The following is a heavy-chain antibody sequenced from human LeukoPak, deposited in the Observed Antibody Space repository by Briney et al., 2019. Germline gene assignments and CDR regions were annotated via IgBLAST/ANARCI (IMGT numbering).Heavy chain of an antibody. CDR3: AKTPPPADVVVTAIEIDY. CDR1: GFTLSSYA. Sequence: GGSLRLSCAASGFTLSSYAMSWVRQAPGKGLEWVSAISGSGGSTYYADSVKGRFTISRDNSKNTLYLQMNSLRAEDTAVYYCAKTPPPADVVVTAIEIDYWGQGTLVTVSS. V-gene: IGHV3-23*01. J-gene: IGHJ4*02. D-gene: IGHD2-21*02. CDR2: ISGSGGST.